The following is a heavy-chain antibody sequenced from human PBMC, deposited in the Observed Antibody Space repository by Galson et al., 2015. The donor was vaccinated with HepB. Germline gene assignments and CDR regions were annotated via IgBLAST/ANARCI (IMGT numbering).Heavy chain of an antibody. CDR3: ARVSFSIWYRYFDY. Sequence: SLRLSCAASGFTVSSNYMSWVRQAPGKGLEWVSVIYSGGSTYYTDSVKGRFTIFRDNSKNTLYLKMNSLRAEDTAVYYCARVSFSIWYRYFDYWGQGTLFTVSS. CDR1: GFTVSSNY. J-gene: IGHJ4*02. CDR2: IYSGGST. D-gene: IGHD6-13*01. V-gene: IGHV3-66*02.